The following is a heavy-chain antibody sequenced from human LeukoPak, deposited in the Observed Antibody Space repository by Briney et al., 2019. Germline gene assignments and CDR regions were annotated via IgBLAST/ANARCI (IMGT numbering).Heavy chain of an antibody. CDR2: IYYSGST. V-gene: IGHV4-39*07. CDR1: GGSISSRAYY. CDR3: ARDASYDSGGYPYPLYFDL. Sequence: PSETLSLTCTVSGGSISSRAYYWAWIRQPPGKGLEWIGSIYYSGSTYYNPSLNSRISVDTSKNQFSLKLSSVTAADTAVYYCARDASYDSGGYPYPLYFDLWGRGTLVTVSS. J-gene: IGHJ2*01. D-gene: IGHD3-22*01.